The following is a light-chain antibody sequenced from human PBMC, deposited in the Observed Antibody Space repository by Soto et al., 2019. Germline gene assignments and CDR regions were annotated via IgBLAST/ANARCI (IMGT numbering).Light chain of an antibody. CDR3: QKYTSAPFS. V-gene: IGKV1-27*01. CDR1: QDISNY. CDR2: TAS. J-gene: IGKJ3*01. Sequence: GDRVTITCRASQDISNYLAWYQQKPGKVPELLIYTASTLQSGVPSRFSGSGSGTDFTLTISSLQPEDVATYYCQKYTSAPFSFGPGTKVDIK.